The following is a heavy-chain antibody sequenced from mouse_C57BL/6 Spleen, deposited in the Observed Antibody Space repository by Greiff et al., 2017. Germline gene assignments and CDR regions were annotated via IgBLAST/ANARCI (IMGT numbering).Heavy chain of an antibody. CDR1: GYTFTSYW. V-gene: IGHV1-55*01. CDR2: IYPGSGST. CDR3: ARAGGGYAMDY. Sequence: VQLQQPGAELVKPGASVKMSCKASGYTFTSYWITWVKQRPGQGLEWIGDIYPGSGSTNYNEKFKSKATLTVDTSSSTAYMQLSSLTSEDAAVYYCARAGGGYAMDYWGQGTSVTVSS. D-gene: IGHD1-1*02. J-gene: IGHJ4*01.